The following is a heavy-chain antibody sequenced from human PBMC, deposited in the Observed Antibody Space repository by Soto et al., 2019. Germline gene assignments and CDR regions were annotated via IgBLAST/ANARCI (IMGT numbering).Heavy chain of an antibody. D-gene: IGHD4-4*01. J-gene: IGHJ4*02. V-gene: IGHV4-31*03. Sequence: PQSLTYTVSGVYIIGGGYYWSWIRQHPGKGLEWIGYIYYSGSTYYNPSLKSRVTISVDTSKNQFSLKLSSVTAADTAVYYCARVSTVTIYFDYWGQGTLVTV. CDR1: GVYIIGGGYY. CDR3: ARVSTVTIYFDY. CDR2: IYYSGST.